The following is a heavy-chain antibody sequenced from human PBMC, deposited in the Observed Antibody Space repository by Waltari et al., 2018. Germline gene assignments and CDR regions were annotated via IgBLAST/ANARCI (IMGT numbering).Heavy chain of an antibody. CDR2: INPNSGGT. Sequence: QVQLVQSGAEVKKPGASVKVSCKASGYTFTGYYMHWVRQAPGQGLEWMGRINPNSGGTKYAQKFQGRVTMTRDTSISTAYMELSRLRSDDTAVYYCASGIPLYYYMDVWGKGTTVTVSS. CDR3: ASGIPLYYYMDV. J-gene: IGHJ6*03. V-gene: IGHV1-2*06. CDR1: GYTFTGYY.